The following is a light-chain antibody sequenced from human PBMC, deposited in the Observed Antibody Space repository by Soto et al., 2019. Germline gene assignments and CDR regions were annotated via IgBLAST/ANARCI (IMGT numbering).Light chain of an antibody. CDR2: GAS. Sequence: IVMTQSPATLSVSPGEKATLSCRASQSVSSNLAWYQQKPGQAPRLLIYGASTRATGIPARFSGSGSGTEFTLTISSLHSEDFAVYYCQQYNNWPPWTFGQGTK. J-gene: IGKJ1*01. CDR3: QQYNNWPPWT. CDR1: QSVSSN. V-gene: IGKV3-15*01.